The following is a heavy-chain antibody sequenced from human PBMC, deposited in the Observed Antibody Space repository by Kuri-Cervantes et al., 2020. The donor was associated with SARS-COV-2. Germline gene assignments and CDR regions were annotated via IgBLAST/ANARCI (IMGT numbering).Heavy chain of an antibody. CDR2: IYYSGST. Sequence: GSLRLSCAVSGGSISSSNWWSWVRQPPGKGLEWIGSIYYSGSTYYNPSLKSRATISVDTSKNQFSLKLSSVTAADTAVYYCARQMMSSITIFGVVITRNWFDPWGQGTLVTVSS. CDR3: ARQMMSSITIFGVVITRNWFDP. D-gene: IGHD3-3*01. CDR1: GGSISSSNW. J-gene: IGHJ5*02. V-gene: IGHV4-4*02.